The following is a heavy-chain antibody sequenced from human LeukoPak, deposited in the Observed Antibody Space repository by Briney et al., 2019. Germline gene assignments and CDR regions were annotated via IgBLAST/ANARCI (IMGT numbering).Heavy chain of an antibody. V-gene: IGHV1-58*01. CDR1: GSTFTSSA. CDR3: AADCSSTSCSLGYGMDV. J-gene: IGHJ6*04. D-gene: IGHD2-2*01. CDR2: IVVGSGNT. Sequence: GASVKVSCKASGSTFTSSAVQWVRQARGQRLEWIGWIVVGSGNTNYAQKFQERVTITRDMSTSTAYMELSSLRSEDTAVYYCAADCSSTSCSLGYGMDVWGKGTTVTVSS.